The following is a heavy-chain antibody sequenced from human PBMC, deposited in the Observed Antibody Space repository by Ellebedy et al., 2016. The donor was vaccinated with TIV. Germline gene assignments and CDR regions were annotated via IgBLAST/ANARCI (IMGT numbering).Heavy chain of an antibody. J-gene: IGHJ5*02. D-gene: IGHD4/OR15-4a*01. Sequence: PGGSLRLSCVASGFPFSGYSMSWVRQARGKGLEWVAAIQQDGGEKFYVDSGKGRFTISRDNAKNSVYQQMDSLRGEETAVYYCARGWWDYGAWGQGTQVTVSS. CDR1: GFPFSGYS. CDR2: IQQDGGEK. V-gene: IGHV3-7*01. CDR3: ARGWWDYGA.